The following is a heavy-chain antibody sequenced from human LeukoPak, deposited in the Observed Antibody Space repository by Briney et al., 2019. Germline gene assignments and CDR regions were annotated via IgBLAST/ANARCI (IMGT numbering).Heavy chain of an antibody. V-gene: IGHV3-30*02. J-gene: IGHJ4*02. CDR1: GFTFSSYG. CDR2: IRYDGSNK. Sequence: PGGSLRLSCAASGFTFSSYGMHWVRQAPGKGLEWVAFIRYDGSNKYYADSVKGRFTISRDNSKNTLYLQMNSLRAEDTAVYYCAKDIRYSGHPARLDYWGQGTLVTVSS. D-gene: IGHD5-12*01. CDR3: AKDIRYSGHPARLDY.